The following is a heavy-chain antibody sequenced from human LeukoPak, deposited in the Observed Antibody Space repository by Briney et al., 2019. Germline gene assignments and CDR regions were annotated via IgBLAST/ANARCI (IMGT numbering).Heavy chain of an antibody. CDR3: ALELDV. J-gene: IGHJ6*02. Sequence: HWGSLRLSCAASGFSFSTYAMHWVRQAPGKGLEWVAVISKDGSNKYYADSVKGRFTISRDNSKNTVYLEMNSLRAEDTAVYYCALELDVWGQGTTVTVSS. CDR2: ISKDGSNK. V-gene: IGHV3-30*04. CDR1: GFSFSTYA.